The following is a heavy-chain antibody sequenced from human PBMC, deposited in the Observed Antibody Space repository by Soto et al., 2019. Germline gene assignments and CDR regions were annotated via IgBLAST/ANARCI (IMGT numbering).Heavy chain of an antibody. J-gene: IGHJ6*03. V-gene: IGHV3-7*01. D-gene: IGHD4-4*01. CDR2: IKQDGSEK. CDR3: AREEVTHYYYYYMDV. CDR1: GFTFSSDW. Sequence: PGGSLRLSCAAAGFTFSSDWMSWVRQAPGKGLEWVANIKQDGSEKYYVDSVKGRFTISRDNAKNSLYLQMNSLRAEDTAVYYCAREEVTHYYYYYMDVWGKGTTVTVSS.